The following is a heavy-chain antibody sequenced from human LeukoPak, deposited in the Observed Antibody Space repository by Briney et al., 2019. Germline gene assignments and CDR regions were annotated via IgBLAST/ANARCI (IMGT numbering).Heavy chain of an antibody. CDR2: VYTSGST. Sequence: SETLSLTCTVSGGSISSYYWSWIRQPPGKGLEWIGRVYTSGSTKYKPSLKSRVTISVDTSKKQFSLKLRSVTAADTAVYYCARVSGYDWESFYDYWGQGTLVTVSS. D-gene: IGHD5-12*01. CDR3: ARVSGYDWESFYDY. V-gene: IGHV4-4*07. J-gene: IGHJ4*02. CDR1: GGSISSYY.